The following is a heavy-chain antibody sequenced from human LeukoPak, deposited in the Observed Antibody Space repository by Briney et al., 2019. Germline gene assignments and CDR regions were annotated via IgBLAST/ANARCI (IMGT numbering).Heavy chain of an antibody. Sequence: SETLSLTCTVSGGSISSYYWSWIRQPPGKGLEWIGYIYYSGSTNYNPSLKSRVTISVDTSKNQFSLKLSSVTAADTAVYYCARDSRGSYYRGAFDIWGQGTMVTVSS. J-gene: IGHJ3*02. V-gene: IGHV4-59*12. CDR2: IYYSGST. CDR3: ARDSRGSYYRGAFDI. D-gene: IGHD1-26*01. CDR1: GGSISSYY.